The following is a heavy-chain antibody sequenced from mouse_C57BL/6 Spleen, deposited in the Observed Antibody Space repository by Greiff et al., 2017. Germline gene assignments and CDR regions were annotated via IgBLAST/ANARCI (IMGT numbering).Heavy chain of an antibody. CDR1: GFTFSDYG. Sequence: VQLKESGGGLVKPGGSLKLSCAASGFTFSDYGMHWVRQAPEKGLEWVAYISSGSSTIYYADTEKGRFTISRDNAKNTLFLQMTSLRSEDTAMYYCARSGWFAYWGQGTLVTVSA. CDR3: ARSGWFAY. V-gene: IGHV5-17*01. J-gene: IGHJ3*01. CDR2: ISSGSSTI. D-gene: IGHD4-1*01.